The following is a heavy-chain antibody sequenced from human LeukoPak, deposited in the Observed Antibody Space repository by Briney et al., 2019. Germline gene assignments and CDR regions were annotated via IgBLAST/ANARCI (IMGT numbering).Heavy chain of an antibody. Sequence: GGSLRLSCAASGFPFSDYYMSWIRQAPGKGLEWVSYISSSSSYTNYADSVKGRFTISRDNAKNSLYLQMNSLRAEDTAVYYCARGDYSSSVPDYWGQGTLVTVSS. D-gene: IGHD2-2*01. V-gene: IGHV3-11*05. CDR1: GFPFSDYY. CDR2: ISSSSSYT. CDR3: ARGDYSSSVPDY. J-gene: IGHJ4*02.